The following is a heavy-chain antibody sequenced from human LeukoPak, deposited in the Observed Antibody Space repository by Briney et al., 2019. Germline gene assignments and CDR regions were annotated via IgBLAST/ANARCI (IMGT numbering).Heavy chain of an antibody. CDR1: GFTFSSYE. J-gene: IGHJ4*02. Sequence: PGGSLRLSCAASGFTFSSYEMHWVRQPPGKGLVWVSYISSSDSTIYYADSVKGRFTISRDNAKNSLYLQMNSLRAEDTAVYYCARGYGGSSPFDYWGQGTLVTVSS. V-gene: IGHV3-48*03. CDR2: ISSSDSTI. CDR3: ARGYGGSSPFDY. D-gene: IGHD4-23*01.